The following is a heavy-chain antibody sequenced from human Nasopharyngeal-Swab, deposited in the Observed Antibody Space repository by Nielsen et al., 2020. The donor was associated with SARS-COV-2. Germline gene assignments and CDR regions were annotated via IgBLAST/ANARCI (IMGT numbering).Heavy chain of an antibody. V-gene: IGHV3-23*01. CDR1: GFTFSGYA. CDR3: VKGPPAVIHYFDY. D-gene: IGHD2-21*01. CDR2: ILGGGSDK. Sequence: GESLKISCTASGFTFSGYAMNWVRQAPGEGLQWVAGILGGGSDKFYAESVKGRFTISRDNSKNTLYLQMNSLRAEDTAVYYCVKGPPAVIHYFDYWGQGTLVTVSS. J-gene: IGHJ4*02.